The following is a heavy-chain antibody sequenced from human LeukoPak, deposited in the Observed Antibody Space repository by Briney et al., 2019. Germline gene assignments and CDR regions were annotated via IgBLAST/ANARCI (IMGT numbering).Heavy chain of an antibody. V-gene: IGHV4-31*03. CDR1: GCSISSGGYY. CDR2: IYYSGST. Sequence: SETLSLTCTVSGCSISSGGYYWSWIRQHPGKGLEWIGYIYYSGSTYYNPSLKSRVTISVDTSKNQFSLKLSSVTAADTAVYYCARDRRYCSSTSCYGEGDDYYYGMNVWGKGTTVTVSS. CDR3: ARDRRYCSSTSCYGEGDDYYYGMNV. D-gene: IGHD2-2*01. J-gene: IGHJ6*04.